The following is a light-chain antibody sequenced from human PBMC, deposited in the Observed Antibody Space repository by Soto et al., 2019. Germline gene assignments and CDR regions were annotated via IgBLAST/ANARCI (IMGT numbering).Light chain of an antibody. CDR2: GAS. CDR3: QQYGTSLLT. V-gene: IGKV3-20*01. Sequence: EIVLTQSPGTLSLSPGERATLYCRASQSVSSSYLAWYQQKPGQAPRLLIYGASSRATGIPDRFSGRGSGTDFTLTISRLEPEDFAVYYCQQYGTSLLTFGGGTKVDIK. J-gene: IGKJ4*01. CDR1: QSVSSSY.